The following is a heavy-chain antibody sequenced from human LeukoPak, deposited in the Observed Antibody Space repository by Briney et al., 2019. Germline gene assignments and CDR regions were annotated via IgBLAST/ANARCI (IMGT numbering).Heavy chain of an antibody. CDR1: GFTFSSYS. CDR3: AKSRAADTTLLFDY. J-gene: IGHJ4*02. CDR2: ISSSSSYI. V-gene: IGHV3-21*04. Sequence: KPGGSLRLSCAASGFTFSSYSMNWVRQAPGKGLEWVSSISSSSSYIYYADSVKGRFTISRDNAKNSLYLQMNSLRAEDTAVYYCAKSRAADTTLLFDYWGQGTLVTVSS. D-gene: IGHD6-13*01.